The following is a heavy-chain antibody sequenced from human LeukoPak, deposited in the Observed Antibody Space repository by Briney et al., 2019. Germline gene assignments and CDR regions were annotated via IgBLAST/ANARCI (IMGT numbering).Heavy chain of an antibody. CDR1: GYTLTNYG. J-gene: IGHJ3*02. Sequence: ASVKVSCKASGYTLTNYGISWVRQAPGQGLEGMGWISGYNGNTNYAQKIQGRVTMTTDTTTSTAFMELRSLRSDDTAVYYCASDPGPGQSWDAFDIWGQGTMVTVS. CDR3: ASDPGPGQSWDAFDI. V-gene: IGHV1-18*04. CDR2: ISGYNGNT. D-gene: IGHD1-14*01.